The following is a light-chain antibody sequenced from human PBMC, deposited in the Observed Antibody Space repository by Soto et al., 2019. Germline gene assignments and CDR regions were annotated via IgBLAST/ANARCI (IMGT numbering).Light chain of an antibody. CDR1: SSNIGSNT. Sequence: QSVLTQPPSASGTPGQRVTISCSGSSSNIGSNTVNWYQQLPGTAPKLLIYSNNQRPSGVPDRFSGSKSGTSASLAISGLQSEDEGDYYCGSWDDSLKDPVFGGGTQVTFL. CDR3: GSWDDSLKDPV. J-gene: IGLJ2*01. V-gene: IGLV1-44*01. CDR2: SNN.